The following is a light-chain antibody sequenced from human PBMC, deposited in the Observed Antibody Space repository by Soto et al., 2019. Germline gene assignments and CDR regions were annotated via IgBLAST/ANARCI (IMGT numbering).Light chain of an antibody. CDR2: HAT. V-gene: IGKV3-15*01. Sequence: EIVMTQSPVTLSVSPGERGTLSCRASQNIRSNLAWYQQRPGQAPRLLIYHATILATGIPARFSGGGSGTEFTLTISGLQSEDFAIYYCQQYNDWPWTFGQGTKVEIK. CDR1: QNIRSN. J-gene: IGKJ1*01. CDR3: QQYNDWPWT.